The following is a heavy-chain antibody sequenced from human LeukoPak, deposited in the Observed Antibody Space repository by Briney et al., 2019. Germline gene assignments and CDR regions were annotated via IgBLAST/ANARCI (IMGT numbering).Heavy chain of an antibody. CDR1: GGSISSGGYS. J-gene: IGHJ4*02. Sequence: SETLSLTCAVSGGSISSGGYSWSWIRQPPGKGLEWIGYIYHSGSTYYNPSLKSRVTISVDRSKNQFSLKLSSVTAADTAVYYCAREIVGAPTPGAYWGQGALVTVSS. D-gene: IGHD1-26*01. V-gene: IGHV4-30-2*01. CDR3: AREIVGAPTPGAY. CDR2: IYHSGST.